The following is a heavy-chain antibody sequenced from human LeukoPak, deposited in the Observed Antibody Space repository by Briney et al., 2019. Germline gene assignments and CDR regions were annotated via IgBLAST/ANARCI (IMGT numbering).Heavy chain of an antibody. CDR2: IIPIFGTA. Sequence: SVKVSCKSSGGTFSSYAISWVRQAPGQGLEWMGGIIPIFGTANYAQKFQGRVTNTADESTSTAYMELSSLRSEDTAVYYCATDRGETLFDYWGQGTLVTVSS. V-gene: IGHV1-69*13. CDR1: GGTFSSYA. J-gene: IGHJ4*02. D-gene: IGHD3-10*01. CDR3: ATDRGETLFDY.